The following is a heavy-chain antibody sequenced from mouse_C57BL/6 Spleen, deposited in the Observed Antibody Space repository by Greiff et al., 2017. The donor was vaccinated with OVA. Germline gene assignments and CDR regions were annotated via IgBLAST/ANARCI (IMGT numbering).Heavy chain of an antibody. J-gene: IGHJ4*01. CDR1: GYTFTDYY. Sequence: VKLQESGPELVKPGASVKISCKASGYTFTDYYINWVKQRPGQGLEWIGWIFPGSGSTYYNEKFKGKATLTVDKSSSTAYMLLSSLTSEDSAVYFCARKHTTVVAYYAMDYWGQGTSVTVSS. V-gene: IGHV1-75*01. D-gene: IGHD1-1*01. CDR3: ARKHTTVVAYYAMDY. CDR2: IFPGSGST.